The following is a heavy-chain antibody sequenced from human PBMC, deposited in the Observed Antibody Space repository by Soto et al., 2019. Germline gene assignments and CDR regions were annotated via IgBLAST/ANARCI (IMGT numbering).Heavy chain of an antibody. CDR1: CHTFTSHD. CDR3: ATHYYLNH. V-gene: IGHV1-18*04. D-gene: IGHD3-10*01. Sequence: DSVKVCCTAACHTFTSHDSSWVRQAPGQGLEWMGWISSYNGNTNYAQKLQGRVTMTTDTSTSTAYMELRSLGAEDTAVYYCATHYYLNHWGQGTMVTGSS. J-gene: IGHJ4*02. CDR2: ISSYNGNT.